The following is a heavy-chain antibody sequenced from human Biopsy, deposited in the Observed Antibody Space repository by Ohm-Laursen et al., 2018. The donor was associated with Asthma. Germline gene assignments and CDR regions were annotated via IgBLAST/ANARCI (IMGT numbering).Heavy chain of an antibody. CDR1: GDSIDSGDYS. J-gene: IGHJ4*02. V-gene: IGHV4-30-2*06. Sequence: SDTLSLTWSVSGDSIDSGDYSWTWIRQSPGLGLEWIGYIYRNGDTYYNPTLKNRVTISTDRSKNQFSLRLRSVTAADTAVYYCARGWNCGGDCYSLDSWGQGTLVTVSS. CDR3: ARGWNCGGDCYSLDS. D-gene: IGHD2-21*02. CDR2: IYRNGDT.